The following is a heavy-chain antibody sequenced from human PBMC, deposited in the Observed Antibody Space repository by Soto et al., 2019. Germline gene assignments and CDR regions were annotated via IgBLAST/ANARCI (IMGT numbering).Heavy chain of an antibody. Sequence: EVQLVESGGGLVQPGGSLRLSCAASGFTFSSYEMNWVRQAPGKGLEWVSYISSSGSTIYYADSVKGRFTISRDNAKNSLYLQMNSLRAEDTAVYYCARDTYKGGIAAAGDYWGQGTLVTVSS. V-gene: IGHV3-48*03. CDR3: ARDTYKGGIAAAGDY. D-gene: IGHD6-13*01. J-gene: IGHJ4*02. CDR2: ISSSGSTI. CDR1: GFTFSSYE.